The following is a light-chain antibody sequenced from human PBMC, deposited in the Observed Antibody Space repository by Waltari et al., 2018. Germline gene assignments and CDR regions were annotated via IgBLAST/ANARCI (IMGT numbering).Light chain of an antibody. CDR2: NAS. CDR3: QHYNNWPLYT. CDR1: QSVSNN. Sequence: EIVMTQSPATLSASPGGRATLSCRASQSVSNNLAWYQQKPGQAPRLLIYNASARATGIPARFSGSGSGTEFTLTISSLQSEDFAIYYCQHYNNWPLYTFGQGTKLEIK. J-gene: IGKJ2*01. V-gene: IGKV3-15*01.